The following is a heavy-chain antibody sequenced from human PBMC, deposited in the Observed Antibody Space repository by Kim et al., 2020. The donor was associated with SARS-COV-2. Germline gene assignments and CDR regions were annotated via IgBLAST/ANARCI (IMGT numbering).Heavy chain of an antibody. Sequence: SETLSLTCTASCGSIHRSSFYWSWIRQPPGGGLEWIGSISYSGNTYYRPSLRSRVTISVDTSKNQISLNLNSVTAADTAVYYCARPLVGATTGFDPWGQGTQVPVSS. CDR1: CGSIHRSSFY. CDR3: ARPLVGATTGFDP. J-gene: IGHJ5*02. D-gene: IGHD1-26*01. CDR2: ISYSGNT. V-gene: IGHV4-39*01.